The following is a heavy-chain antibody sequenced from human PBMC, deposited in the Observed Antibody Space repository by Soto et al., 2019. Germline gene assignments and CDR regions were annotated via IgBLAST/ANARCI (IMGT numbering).Heavy chain of an antibody. J-gene: IGHJ3*02. V-gene: IGHV1-46*01. CDR1: GYTFTSYY. Sequence: ASVKVSCKASGYTFTSYYMHWVRQAPGQGLEWMGIINPSGGSTSYAQKFQGRVTMTRDTSTSTVYMELSSLRSEDTAVYYCAREGGYYYDSSGSDAFDIWGQGXMVTVSS. CDR2: INPSGGST. D-gene: IGHD3-22*01. CDR3: AREGGYYYDSSGSDAFDI.